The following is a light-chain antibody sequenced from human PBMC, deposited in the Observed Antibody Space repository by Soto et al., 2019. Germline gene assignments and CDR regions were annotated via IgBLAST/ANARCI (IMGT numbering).Light chain of an antibody. V-gene: IGLV6-57*04. J-gene: IGLJ2*01. Sequence: NFMLTQPHSVSESPGKTVTISCTRSSGSIASDYVHWYQQRPGSAPTTLIYDNNLRPSGVPDRLSGSIDSSSNSASLTISGLKTEDEADYYRQSYDDPKIFGGGTKLTVL. CDR1: SGSIASDY. CDR2: DNN. CDR3: QSYDDPKI.